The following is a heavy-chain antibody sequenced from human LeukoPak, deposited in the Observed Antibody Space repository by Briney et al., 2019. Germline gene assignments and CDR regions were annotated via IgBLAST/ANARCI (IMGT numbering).Heavy chain of an antibody. CDR2: IIPIRGIA. D-gene: IGHD3-22*01. CDR1: GGAFNDYA. Sequence: SVKVSCKASGGAFNDYAISSVRPAPGQGLEWMGRIIPIRGIANYAQKFQGRVTITADKSTSTAYMELSSLRSEDTAVYYCAKTYYYDSSGYHTRTSWFDPWGEETVVTVSS. CDR3: AKTYYYDSSGYHTRTSWFDP. J-gene: IGHJ5*02. V-gene: IGHV1-69*04.